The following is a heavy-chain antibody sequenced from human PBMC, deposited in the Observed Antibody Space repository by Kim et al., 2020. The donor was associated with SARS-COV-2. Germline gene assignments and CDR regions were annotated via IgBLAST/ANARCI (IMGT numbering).Heavy chain of an antibody. J-gene: IGHJ6*02. D-gene: IGHD6-13*01. Sequence: LKSRVTISVDTSKNQFSLKLSSVTAADTAVYYCASLRGYSSSWRYYGMDVWGQGTTVTVSS. V-gene: IGHV4-34*01. CDR3: ASLRGYSSSWRYYGMDV.